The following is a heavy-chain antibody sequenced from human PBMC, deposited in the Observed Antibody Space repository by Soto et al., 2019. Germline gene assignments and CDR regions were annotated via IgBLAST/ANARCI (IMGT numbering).Heavy chain of an antibody. CDR3: ARRARTATTNWGAFDI. V-gene: IGHV3-23*01. D-gene: IGHD1-7*01. CDR2: ISYSADKT. CDR1: GFTFSNYV. J-gene: IGHJ3*02. Sequence: PGGSLRLSCAASGFTFSNYVINWVRQAPGKGLEWVSTISYSADKTFYADSVKGRFTISRDNSRDTLFLQMNSLRADDAAVYYCARRARTATTNWGAFDIWGQGTMVTVSS.